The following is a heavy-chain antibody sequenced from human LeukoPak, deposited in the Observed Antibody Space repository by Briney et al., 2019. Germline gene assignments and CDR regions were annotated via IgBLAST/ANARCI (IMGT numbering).Heavy chain of an antibody. D-gene: IGHD3-22*01. CDR2: INHSGST. CDR1: GGSLSGYY. J-gene: IGHJ3*02. V-gene: IGHV4-34*01. Sequence: SETLSLTCAVYGGSLSGYYWSWIRQPPGKGLEWIGEINHSGSTYYNPSLKSRVTMSVDTSKNQFSLKLSSVTAVDTAVYYCARNSYYYDSSGYSVDALDIWGQGTMVTVSS. CDR3: ARNSYYYDSSGYSVDALDI.